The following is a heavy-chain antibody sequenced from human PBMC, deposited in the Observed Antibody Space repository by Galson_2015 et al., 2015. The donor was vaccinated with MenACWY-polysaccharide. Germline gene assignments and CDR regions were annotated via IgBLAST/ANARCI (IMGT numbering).Heavy chain of an antibody. V-gene: IGHV3-23*01. CDR1: GFTFYTYS. Sequence: SLRLSCAASGFTFYTYSMSWVRQAPGKGLEWVSVIFGHGRTTYYADSVKGRFIISRDNSKNTLYLQMNSLRAEDTAVYYCAIAYTYGHYFDYWGQGTLVTVSS. D-gene: IGHD5-18*01. J-gene: IGHJ4*02. CDR3: AIAYTYGHYFDY. CDR2: IFGHGRTT.